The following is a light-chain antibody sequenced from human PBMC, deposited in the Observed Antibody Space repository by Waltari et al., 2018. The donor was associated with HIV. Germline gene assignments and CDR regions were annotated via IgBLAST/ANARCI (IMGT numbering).Light chain of an antibody. J-gene: IGLJ1*01. V-gene: IGLV2-11*01. CDR3: CSSAGRYTFV. CDR2: DAM. Sequence: QSALSQPRSVSGSPGQSITISCTGTSSDVGSYTYVSWYQHHPGKAPKLMIYDAMKRPSGVPDRFSGSKSGNTASLTISGLQVEDEADYYCCSSAGRYTFVFGTGTKVTVL. CDR1: SSDVGSYTY.